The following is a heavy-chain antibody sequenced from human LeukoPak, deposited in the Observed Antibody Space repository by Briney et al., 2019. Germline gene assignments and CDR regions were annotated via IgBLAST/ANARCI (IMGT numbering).Heavy chain of an antibody. Sequence: SETLSLTCTVSGGSISSSNDQWVWIRQPPGAGLEWIGSVYTNGNSYSSPSLKSRVTMSLDTSKKHFSLKLTSVTAADAALYYCATGDAGDFHYWGRGTLVAVSS. CDR2: VYTNGNS. D-gene: IGHD5-24*01. J-gene: IGHJ4*02. CDR1: GGSISSSNDQ. V-gene: IGHV4-39*02. CDR3: ATGDAGDFHY.